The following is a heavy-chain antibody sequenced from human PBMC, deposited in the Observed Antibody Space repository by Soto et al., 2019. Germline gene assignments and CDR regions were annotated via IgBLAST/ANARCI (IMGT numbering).Heavy chain of an antibody. CDR1: GFTFNTHW. V-gene: IGHV3-74*01. CDR3: ARGGAMGVDY. Sequence: GGSLRLSCTASGFTFNTHWMHWVRQAPGKGLVWVSRIYFDGITTNYADSVKGRLTVSRDNAKSTVYLHVNTLRDEDTAVYYCARGGAMGVDYWGQGTLVTVSS. D-gene: IGHD1-26*01. CDR2: IYFDGITT. J-gene: IGHJ4*02.